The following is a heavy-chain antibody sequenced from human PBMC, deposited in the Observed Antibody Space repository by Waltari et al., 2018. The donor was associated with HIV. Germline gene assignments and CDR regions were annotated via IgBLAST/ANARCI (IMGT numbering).Heavy chain of an antibody. CDR1: GFSISSNNYY. Sequence: QLQLHESGPGLVKPSETLSLTCIVSGFSISSNNYYWGWIRQPPGKGLEWIGNIFYSGTTNDNPSLESRVTISIDTSKSQFSLNRDSVTAADTAIYYCARHKNRGSYFPVDFWGQGTLVAVSS. CDR2: IFYSGTT. J-gene: IGHJ4*02. CDR3: ARHKNRGSYFPVDF. V-gene: IGHV4-39*07. D-gene: IGHD1-26*01.